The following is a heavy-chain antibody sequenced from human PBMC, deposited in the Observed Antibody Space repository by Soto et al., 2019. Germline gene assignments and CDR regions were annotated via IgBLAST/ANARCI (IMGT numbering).Heavy chain of an antibody. J-gene: IGHJ4*01. Sequence: PVGALTLSWVPSPLTSSRYTMNWARQASWKGLEWLSSSDSSSNFIYYADSVKGRFIISRDTARNSLIMQMSSLRAEDTAVYYCARDPNLYCSGTDCYVYWGHGTLVTVSS. CDR1: PLTSSRYT. V-gene: IGHV3-21*01. D-gene: IGHD2-2*01. CDR3: ARDPNLYCSGTDCYVY. CDR2: SDSSSNFI.